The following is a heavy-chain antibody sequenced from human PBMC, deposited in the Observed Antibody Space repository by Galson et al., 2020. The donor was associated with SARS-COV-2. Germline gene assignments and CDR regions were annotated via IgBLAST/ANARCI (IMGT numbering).Heavy chain of an antibody. D-gene: IGHD4-4*01. CDR1: GGSISSYY. V-gene: IGHV4-59*08. Sequence: SETLSLTCTVSGGSISSYYWSWIRHPPGKGLEWIGYMYYSGSTNYNPSLKSRVTISIDTSKNQFSLKLSSVTAADTAVYYCATSTTVNSVYYYGLDVWGQGTAVTVSS. J-gene: IGHJ6*02. CDR3: ATSTTVNSVYYYGLDV. CDR2: MYYSGST.